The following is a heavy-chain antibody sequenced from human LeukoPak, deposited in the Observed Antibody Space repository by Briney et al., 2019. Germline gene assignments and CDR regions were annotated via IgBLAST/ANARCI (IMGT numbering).Heavy chain of an antibody. CDR1: GGSFSGYY. CDR3: ARGRPSRITMIVVARYYFDY. Sequence: SETLSLTCAVYGGSFSGYYWSWIRQPPGKGLEWIGEINHSGSTNYNPSLKSRVTISVDTSKNQFSLKLSSVTAADTAVYYCARGRPSRITMIVVARYYFDYWGQGTLVTVSP. J-gene: IGHJ4*02. V-gene: IGHV4-34*01. D-gene: IGHD3-22*01. CDR2: INHSGST.